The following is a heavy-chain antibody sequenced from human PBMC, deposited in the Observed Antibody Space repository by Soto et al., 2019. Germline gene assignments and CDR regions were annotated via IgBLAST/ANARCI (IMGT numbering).Heavy chain of an antibody. Sequence: GGSLRLSCAASGFTFSSYGMHWVRQAPGKGLEWVAVISYDGSNEYYADSVKGRFTISRDNSKNTLYLQMNSLRAEDTAVYYCAKEISYSSGWYGGDSWGQGTLVTVSS. CDR2: ISYDGSNE. CDR1: GFTFSSYG. J-gene: IGHJ4*02. D-gene: IGHD6-19*01. CDR3: AKEISYSSGWYGGDS. V-gene: IGHV3-30*18.